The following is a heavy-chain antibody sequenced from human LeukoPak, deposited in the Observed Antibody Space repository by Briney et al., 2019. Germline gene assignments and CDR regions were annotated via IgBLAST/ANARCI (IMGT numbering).Heavy chain of an antibody. D-gene: IGHD6-13*01. CDR1: GFTVSSNY. V-gene: IGHV3-53*01. Sequence: GGSLRLSCAASGFTVSSNYMSWVRQAPGKGLEWVSVIYSGGSTYYADSVKGRFTISRDNSKNTLYLQMNSLRAEDTAVYYCAISSSSWSNDYWGQGTLVTVSS. CDR2: IYSGGST. J-gene: IGHJ4*02. CDR3: AISSSSWSNDY.